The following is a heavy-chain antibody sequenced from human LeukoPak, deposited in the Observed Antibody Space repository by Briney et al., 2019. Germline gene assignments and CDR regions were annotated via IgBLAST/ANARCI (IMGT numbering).Heavy chain of an antibody. Sequence: PGGSLRLSCAASGFTFSSYAMSWVRQAPGKELEWVSSISGSGGSTYYADSVKGRFTISRDNSKNTLYLQMNSLRAEDTAVYYCAKEHYYDSSGYYPQYYFDYWGQGTLVTVSS. CDR3: AKEHYYDSSGYYPQYYFDY. CDR1: GFTFSSYA. CDR2: ISGSGGST. D-gene: IGHD3-22*01. J-gene: IGHJ4*02. V-gene: IGHV3-23*01.